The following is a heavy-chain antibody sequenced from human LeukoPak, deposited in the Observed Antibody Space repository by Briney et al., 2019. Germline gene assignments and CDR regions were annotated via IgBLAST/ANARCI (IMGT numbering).Heavy chain of an antibody. D-gene: IGHD3-3*01. CDR2: IYTSGST. CDR1: GASMSSYY. Sequence: PSETLSLTCTVSGASMSSYYWSWIRQPAGKGLEWIGRIYTSGSTNYNPSLKSRVTMSVDTSKNQFSLKLSSVTAADTAVYYCARVSRYDFWSGYYMDVWGKGTTVTVSS. J-gene: IGHJ6*04. CDR3: ARVSRYDFWSGYYMDV. V-gene: IGHV4-4*07.